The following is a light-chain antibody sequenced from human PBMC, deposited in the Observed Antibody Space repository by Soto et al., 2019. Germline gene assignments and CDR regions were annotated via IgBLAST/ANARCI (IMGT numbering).Light chain of an antibody. CDR2: AAS. CDR3: QQSYSTPSIT. Sequence: DIQMTQSPSSLSASVGDRVTITCRASQSISNYLNWYQQKPGTAPNLLIYAASSLQSGVPSRFSGSGSGTDFTLTISSLQPEDFATYYCQQSYSTPSITFGQGTRLEIK. V-gene: IGKV1-39*01. CDR1: QSISNY. J-gene: IGKJ5*01.